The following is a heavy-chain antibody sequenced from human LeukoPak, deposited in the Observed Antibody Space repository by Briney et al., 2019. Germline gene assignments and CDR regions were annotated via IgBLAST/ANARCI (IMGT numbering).Heavy chain of an antibody. D-gene: IGHD2-21*01. V-gene: IGHV4-38-2*02. Sequence: SETLSLTCTVSGYSISSGYYWGWIRQPPGKGLEWIGSIYHSGSTYYNPSLKSRVTISVDTSKNQFSLKLSSVTAADTAVYYCARVFVAAWAYNWFDPWGQGTLVTVSS. CDR1: GYSISSGYY. CDR3: ARVFVAAWAYNWFDP. J-gene: IGHJ5*02. CDR2: IYHSGST.